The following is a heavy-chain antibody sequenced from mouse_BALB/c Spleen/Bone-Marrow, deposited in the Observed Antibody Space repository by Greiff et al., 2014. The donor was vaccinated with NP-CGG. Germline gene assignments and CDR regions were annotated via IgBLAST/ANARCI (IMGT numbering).Heavy chain of an antibody. V-gene: IGHV1S81*02. CDR3: ARRDSSGYLFDY. Sequence: QVQLKQSGAELVRPGASVKLSCKASGYTFTTYWMHWVKQRPGQGLEWIGEINPSDGRTNYSEKFKSKATLTVDKSSNTAYMQLSSLTSEDSAVYYGARRDSSGYLFDYWGQGTTLTVSS. CDR1: GYTFTTYW. J-gene: IGHJ2*01. CDR2: INPSDGRT. D-gene: IGHD3-2*01.